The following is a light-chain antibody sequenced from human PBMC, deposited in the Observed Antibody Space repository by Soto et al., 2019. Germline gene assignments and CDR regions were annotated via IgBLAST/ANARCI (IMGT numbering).Light chain of an antibody. Sequence: DIPMTQSPSTLSASVGDRVTITCRASQIVTNWLAWYQQKPGKAPNLLIYDASRLQSGIPSRFSGSGSGTEFTLTISSLQPDDFATYYCQQYTTYPYTFGQGTKLEIK. CDR2: DAS. V-gene: IGKV1-5*01. CDR1: QIVTNW. J-gene: IGKJ2*01. CDR3: QQYTTYPYT.